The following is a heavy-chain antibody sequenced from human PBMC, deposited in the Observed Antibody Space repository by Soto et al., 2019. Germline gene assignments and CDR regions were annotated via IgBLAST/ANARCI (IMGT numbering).Heavy chain of an antibody. J-gene: IGHJ6*02. CDR2: ISTYNGNS. D-gene: IGHD3-10*01. Sequence: QVHLVQSGGDVKKPGASVRVSCKASGYTYTAYYIAWVRQAPGQGLEWMGFISTYNGNSDYAQKFQGRVILSTDISTNTAYMELRRLSSDDTAVYYCARMRVFYGSSSHYIANYYYYYGMDVWGQGTTVTVSS. CDR1: GYTYTAYY. V-gene: IGHV1-18*01. CDR3: ARMRVFYGSSSHYIANYYYYYGMDV.